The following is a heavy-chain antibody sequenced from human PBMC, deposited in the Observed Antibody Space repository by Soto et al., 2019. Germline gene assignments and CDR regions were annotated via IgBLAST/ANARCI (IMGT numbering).Heavy chain of an antibody. J-gene: IGHJ4*02. CDR1: GFTFSSYA. CDR3: AKDENYYDSSGYYY. D-gene: IGHD3-22*01. Sequence: GGSLRLSCAASGFTFSSYAMSWVRQAPGKGLEWVSAISGSGGSTYYADSVKGQFTISRDNSKNTLYLQMNSLRAEDTAVYYCAKDENYYDSSGYYYWGQGTLVTVS. V-gene: IGHV3-23*01. CDR2: ISGSGGST.